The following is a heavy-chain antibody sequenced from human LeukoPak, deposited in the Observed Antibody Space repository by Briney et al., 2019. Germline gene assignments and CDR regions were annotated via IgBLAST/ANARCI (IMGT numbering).Heavy chain of an antibody. CDR3: ARGRYDFWSGSALGQPQYYFDY. J-gene: IGHJ4*02. CDR2: IIPIFGTA. CDR1: GGTFSSYA. V-gene: IGHV1-69*05. D-gene: IGHD3-3*01. Sequence: EASVKVSCKASGGTFSSYAISWVLQAPGQGLEWMGGIIPIFGTANYAQKFQGRVTITTDEFTSTAYMELSSLRSEDTAVYYCARGRYDFWSGSALGQPQYYFDYWGQGTLVTVSS.